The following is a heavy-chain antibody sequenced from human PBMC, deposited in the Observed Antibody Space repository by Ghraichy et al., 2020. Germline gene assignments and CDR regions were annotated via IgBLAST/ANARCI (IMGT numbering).Heavy chain of an antibody. CDR2: INHSGST. D-gene: IGHD4-17*01. Sequence: SETLSLTCAVYGGSFSGYYWSWIRQPPGKGLEWIGEINHSGSTNYNPSLKSRVTISVDTSKNQFSLKLSSVTAADTAVYYCARFYVGIVATPTANWFDPWGQGTLVTVSS. J-gene: IGHJ5*02. CDR1: GGSFSGYY. V-gene: IGHV4-34*01. CDR3: ARFYVGIVATPTANWFDP.